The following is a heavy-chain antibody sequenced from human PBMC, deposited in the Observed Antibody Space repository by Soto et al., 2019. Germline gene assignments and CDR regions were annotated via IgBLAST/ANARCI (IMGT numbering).Heavy chain of an antibody. CDR2: ITTGGEYI. CDR3: ARDRQLIKDWLDP. J-gene: IGHJ5*02. D-gene: IGHD6-13*01. Sequence: EVLLVESGGGLVQPGGSLRLSCAASGFTFSSFNMNWVRQAPGKGLEWVSSITTGGEYIFYADSVKGRFTISRDNAKNSVYMPMSSLRVEDTAVYYCARDRQLIKDWLDPWGQGTLVTVSS. V-gene: IGHV3-21*01. CDR1: GFTFSSFN.